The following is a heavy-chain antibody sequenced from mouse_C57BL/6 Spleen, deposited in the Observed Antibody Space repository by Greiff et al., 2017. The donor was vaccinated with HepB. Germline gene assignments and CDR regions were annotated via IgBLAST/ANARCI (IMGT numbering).Heavy chain of an antibody. V-gene: IGHV1-61*01. CDR2: IYPSDSET. CDR3: ARNYDGYRMDY. Sequence: VQLQQPGAELVRPGSSVKLSCKASGYTFTSYWMDWVKQRPGQGLEWIGNIYPSDSETHYNQKFTDKATLTVDKSSSTAYMQLSSLTSEDSAVYYCARNYDGYRMDYWGQGTSVTVSS. CDR1: GYTFTSYW. D-gene: IGHD2-3*01. J-gene: IGHJ4*01.